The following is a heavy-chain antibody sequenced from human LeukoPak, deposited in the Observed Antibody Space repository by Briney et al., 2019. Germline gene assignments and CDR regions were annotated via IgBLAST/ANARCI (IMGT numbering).Heavy chain of an antibody. CDR1: SDSISSGDYY. Sequence: SQTLSLTCTVSSDSISSGDYYWSWIRHPAGKGLEFIGYINKKGGTFYNPPLKSRVSISIDTSKNQFSLKLTSVTAADTAVYFCAREHKSYGDYPYYFDSWGQGTLVTVSS. CDR3: AREHKSYGDYPYYFDS. J-gene: IGHJ4*02. D-gene: IGHD4-17*01. CDR2: INKKGGT. V-gene: IGHV4-30-4*01.